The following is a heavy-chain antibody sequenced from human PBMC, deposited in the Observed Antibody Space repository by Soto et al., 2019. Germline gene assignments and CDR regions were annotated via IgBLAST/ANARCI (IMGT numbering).Heavy chain of an antibody. CDR1: GGTFSSYT. Sequence: QVQLVQSGAEVKKPGSSVKVSCKASGGTFSSYTISWVRQAPGQGLEWMGRIIPILGIANYAQKFQARVTITADKSTSTDYMELSSLRSEDTAVYYCAIMMMEDYGGRGYWGQGTLVTVSS. V-gene: IGHV1-69*02. J-gene: IGHJ4*02. D-gene: IGHD4-17*01. CDR2: IIPILGIA. CDR3: AIMMMEDYGGRGY.